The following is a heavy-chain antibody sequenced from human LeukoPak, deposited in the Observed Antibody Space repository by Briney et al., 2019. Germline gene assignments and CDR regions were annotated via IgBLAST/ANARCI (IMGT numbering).Heavy chain of an antibody. CDR1: GFTVSSIH. Sequence: GGSLRLSCAASGFTVSSIHMVWVRQAPGKGLEWVSVTYTGGNSYYADSVKGRFTISRDNSKNTLYLQMNSLRAEDTAVYYCARDPLGTRPGFDYWGQGTLVTVSS. J-gene: IGHJ4*02. D-gene: IGHD1-1*01. CDR2: TYTGGNS. V-gene: IGHV3-53*05. CDR3: ARDPLGTRPGFDY.